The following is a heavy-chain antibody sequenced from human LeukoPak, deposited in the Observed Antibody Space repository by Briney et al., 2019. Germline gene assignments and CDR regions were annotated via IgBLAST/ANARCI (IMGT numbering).Heavy chain of an antibody. CDR3: ARERQDNVLHSGDFDI. Sequence: QPGASLRLSCAASGFTFSNYAMSWVRQAPGKGLEGVSAITGSGSGVYYADSMKSRFTISRDNSKNTLYLQMNSLRAEHTALYLCARERQDNVLHSGDFDIWGQGTMVTVSS. CDR1: GFTFSNYA. CDR2: ITGSGSGV. J-gene: IGHJ3*02. D-gene: IGHD3-10*01. V-gene: IGHV3-23*01.